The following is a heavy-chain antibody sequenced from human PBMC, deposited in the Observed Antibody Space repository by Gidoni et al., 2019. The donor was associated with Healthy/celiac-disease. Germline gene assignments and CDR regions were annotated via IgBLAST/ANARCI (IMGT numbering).Heavy chain of an antibody. D-gene: IGHD4-17*01. CDR1: GFTFDDYA. V-gene: IGHV3-9*01. Sequence: EVQLVESGGGLVQPGRSLRLSCAASGFTFDDYAMHWVRQAPGKGLEWVSGISWNSGSIGYADSVKGRFTISRDNAKNSLYLQMNSLRAEDTALYYCAKAGDYGDYRYFDYWGQGTLVTVSS. CDR3: AKAGDYGDYRYFDY. CDR2: ISWNSGSI. J-gene: IGHJ4*02.